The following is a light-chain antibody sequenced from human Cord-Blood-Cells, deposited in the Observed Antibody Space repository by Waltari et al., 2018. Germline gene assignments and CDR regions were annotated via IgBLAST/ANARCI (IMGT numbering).Light chain of an antibody. CDR3: QSYDSGLSGSV. Sequence: QSVLTQPPSVSGAPGQRVTISCTGSSSNIGAGYDVHWYQQLPGTAPKLLIYGNSNRPSGVPDRCSGSKSGTSASLTVTGRQAEDEADYYCQSYDSGLSGSVFGGGTKLTVL. CDR2: GNS. J-gene: IGLJ3*02. CDR1: SSNIGAGYD. V-gene: IGLV1-40*01.